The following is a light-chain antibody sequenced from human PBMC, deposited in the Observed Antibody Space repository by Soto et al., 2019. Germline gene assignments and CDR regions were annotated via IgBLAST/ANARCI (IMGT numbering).Light chain of an antibody. CDR3: QQRSNWPIT. CDR1: QSVSSN. Sequence: EILITQSPSTLSVSPGERATLSCRASQSVSSNLAWYQQKPGQAPRLLIYGASTRATGIPARFSGSGSGTEFTLTISSLQSEDFAVYYCQQRSNWPITFGPGTKVDNK. CDR2: GAS. J-gene: IGKJ3*01. V-gene: IGKV3-15*01.